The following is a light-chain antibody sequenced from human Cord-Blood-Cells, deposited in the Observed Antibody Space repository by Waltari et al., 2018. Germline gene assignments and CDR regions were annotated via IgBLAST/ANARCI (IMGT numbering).Light chain of an antibody. V-gene: IGKV1-39*01. CDR1: QSISSY. Sequence: DIQRTQSPSSLSASGGDRVTITCRASQSISSYLNWYQQKPGKAPKLLIYAASSLQSGVPSRFSGSGSGTDFTLTISSLQPEDFATYYCQQSYSTPYSFGQGTKLEIK. J-gene: IGKJ2*03. CDR2: AAS. CDR3: QQSYSTPYS.